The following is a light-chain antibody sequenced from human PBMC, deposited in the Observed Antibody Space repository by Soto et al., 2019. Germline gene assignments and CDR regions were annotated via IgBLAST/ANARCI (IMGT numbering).Light chain of an antibody. CDR1: QDISNS. J-gene: IGKJ2*01. V-gene: IGKV1-33*01. Sequence: EIQMTQSPSSLSTSVGERVTITCQASQDISNSVKWYQQKPGKAPNLLIYEASKWQTSVPSRFSGGGSGTHFTFTISNLQPEDIATYYCQHYDNLPRYTFGLGTKLEIK. CDR2: EAS. CDR3: QHYDNLPRYT.